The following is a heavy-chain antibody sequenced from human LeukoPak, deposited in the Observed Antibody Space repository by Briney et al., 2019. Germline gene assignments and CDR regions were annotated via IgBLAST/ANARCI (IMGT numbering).Heavy chain of an antibody. Sequence: GGSLRLSCAASGFTFTSYGMHWVRQAPGKGLEWVAFIRYDGRNKYYVDSVKGRFTISRDNSKNTLYLQMNSLRAEDTAVYYCAKWADMTTNWFDPWGQGTLVTVSS. V-gene: IGHV3-30*02. D-gene: IGHD4-11*01. CDR3: AKWADMTTNWFDP. CDR2: IRYDGRNK. J-gene: IGHJ5*02. CDR1: GFTFTSYG.